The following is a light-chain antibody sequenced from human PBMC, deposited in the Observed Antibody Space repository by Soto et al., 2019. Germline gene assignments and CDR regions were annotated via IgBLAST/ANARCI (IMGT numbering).Light chain of an antibody. V-gene: IGKV3-20*01. CDR1: QSLGSSY. CDR2: GVS. Sequence: EIVLTQSPGTLSLSPGERATLSCRASQSLGSSYLAWYQHNPGQAPRLLIYGVSSRATGIPDRFSGSGSGTDFTLTISRLEPEDFAMYYCQQYGGSPRAFGQGTEVEIK. CDR3: QQYGGSPRA. J-gene: IGKJ1*01.